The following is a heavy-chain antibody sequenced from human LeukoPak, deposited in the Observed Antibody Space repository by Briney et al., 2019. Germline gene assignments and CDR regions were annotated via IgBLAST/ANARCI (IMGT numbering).Heavy chain of an antibody. CDR2: INPSGGST. CDR1: GYTFTSYY. Sequence: GASVKVSCKASGYTFTSYYMHWVRQAPGQGLEWMGLINPSGGSTSYAQKLQGRVTMTRDTSTSTVYMELSSLRSEDTAVYYCARDQECSSSSTVAGMDVWGQGTTVTVSS. J-gene: IGHJ6*02. D-gene: IGHD6-6*01. V-gene: IGHV1-46*03. CDR3: ARDQECSSSSTVAGMDV.